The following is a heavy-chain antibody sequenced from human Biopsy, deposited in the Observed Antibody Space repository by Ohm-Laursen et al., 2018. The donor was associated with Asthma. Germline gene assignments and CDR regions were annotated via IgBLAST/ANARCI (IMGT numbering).Heavy chain of an antibody. CDR3: ARVVSYGDIYFGIDV. D-gene: IGHD4-17*01. Sequence: SQTLSLTCRVSGGYTGSSDHHWAWIRQAPGKGLEWIDFVFWSGSTHYSRSLGRRVSISIDTATNEFSMKLWSVTPADTAVYFCARVVSYGDIYFGIDVWGPGNTVVVS. J-gene: IGHJ6*02. CDR2: VFWSGST. CDR1: GGYTGSSDHH. V-gene: IGHV4-30-4*01.